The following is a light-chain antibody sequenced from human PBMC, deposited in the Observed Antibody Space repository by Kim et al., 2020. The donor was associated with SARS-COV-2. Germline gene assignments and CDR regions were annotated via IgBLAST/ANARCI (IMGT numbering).Light chain of an antibody. CDR2: AAS. J-gene: IGKJ1*01. CDR3: QKYNGAPWT. Sequence: SASVGDRVTITGRASQGISKDLAWYQQKPGNAPKLLIFAASALQSGVPTRFNGSGSGTDFTLTISSLQPEDVATYYCQKYNGAPWTFGQGTKLEI. V-gene: IGKV1-27*01. CDR1: QGISKD.